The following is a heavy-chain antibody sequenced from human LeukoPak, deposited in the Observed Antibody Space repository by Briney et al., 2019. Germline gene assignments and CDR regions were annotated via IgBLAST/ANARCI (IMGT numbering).Heavy chain of an antibody. CDR1: GFPFSNYW. V-gene: IGHV3-74*01. CDR3: ARGYYSSSRFDS. CDR2: VNSDGSTT. D-gene: IGHD6-13*01. J-gene: IGHJ4*02. Sequence: GGSLRLSCAASGFPFSNYWMHWVRQAPGKGLVWVSRVNSDGSTTNYADSVKGRFTISRDNAENTLYMRMNSLRPEDTAVYYCARGYYSSSRFDSWGQGTLVAVSS.